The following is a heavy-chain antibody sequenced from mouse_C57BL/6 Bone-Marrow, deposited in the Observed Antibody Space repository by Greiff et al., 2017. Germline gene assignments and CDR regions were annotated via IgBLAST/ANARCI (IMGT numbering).Heavy chain of an antibody. V-gene: IGHV1-50*01. Sequence: QVQLQQPGAELVKPGASVKLSCKASGYTFTTYWLQWLKQRPGQGLEWIGEIDPSDGYTNYNQKFKGKATLTVDTSSSTAYMQLSSLTSEDSAVYYCARFEYYGCSYEFAYWGQGTLVTVSA. CDR1: GYTFTTYW. CDR2: IDPSDGYT. CDR3: ARFEYYGCSYEFAY. D-gene: IGHD1-1*01. J-gene: IGHJ3*01.